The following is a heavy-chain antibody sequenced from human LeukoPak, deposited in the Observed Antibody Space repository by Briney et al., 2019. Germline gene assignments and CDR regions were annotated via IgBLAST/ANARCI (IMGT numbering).Heavy chain of an antibody. D-gene: IGHD3-22*01. CDR3: AREAYYYDSSGYSPDAFDI. Sequence: GGSLRLSCAASGFTFSSYSMNWVRQAPGKGLEWVSSISSSSSYIYYADSVKGRFTISRGNAKNSLYLQMNSLRAEDTAVYYCAREAYYYDSSGYSPDAFDIWGQGTMVTVSS. CDR2: ISSSSSYI. CDR1: GFTFSSYS. J-gene: IGHJ3*02. V-gene: IGHV3-21*01.